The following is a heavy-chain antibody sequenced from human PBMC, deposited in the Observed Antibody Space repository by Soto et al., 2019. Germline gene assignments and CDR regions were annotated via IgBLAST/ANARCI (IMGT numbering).Heavy chain of an antibody. J-gene: IGHJ6*02. D-gene: IGHD3-3*01. CDR2: INAGNGNT. Sequence: ASVKVSCKASGYTFTSYAMHWVRQAPGQRLEGMGWINAGNGNTKYSQKFQGRVTITRDTSASTAYMELSSLRSEDTAVYYCATRGLTISGRVGYYYYGMDVWGQGTTVTVSS. V-gene: IGHV1-3*01. CDR1: GYTFTSYA. CDR3: ATRGLTISGRVGYYYYGMDV.